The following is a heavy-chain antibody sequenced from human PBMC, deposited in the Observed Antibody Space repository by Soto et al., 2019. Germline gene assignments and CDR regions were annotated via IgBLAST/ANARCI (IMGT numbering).Heavy chain of an antibody. J-gene: IGHJ5*02. CDR2: ISAYNGNT. CDR3: ARVTMVRGSLGWFDP. Sequence: ASLQVSCQASGFTLTSYSIIWVRQDPEQGLEWMGWISAYNGNTNYAQKLQGRVTMTTDTSTSTAYMELRSLRSDDTAVYYCARVTMVRGSLGWFDPWGQGNLVTVSS. D-gene: IGHD3-10*01. V-gene: IGHV1-18*04. CDR1: GFTLTSYS.